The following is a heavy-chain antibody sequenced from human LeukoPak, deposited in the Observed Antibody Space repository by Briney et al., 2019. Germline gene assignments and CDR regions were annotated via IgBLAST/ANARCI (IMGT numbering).Heavy chain of an antibody. D-gene: IGHD6-13*01. V-gene: IGHV3-23*01. CDR3: ATGGTLAAATEYFQH. CDR1: GFTFSSYA. CDR2: ISGSGGST. Sequence: GGSLRLSCAASGFTFSSYAMSWVRQAPGKGLEWVSAISGSGGSTYYADSVKGRFSISRDNSKNTLYLQMNSLRAEDTALYYCATGGTLAAATEYFQHWGQGTLVTVSS. J-gene: IGHJ1*01.